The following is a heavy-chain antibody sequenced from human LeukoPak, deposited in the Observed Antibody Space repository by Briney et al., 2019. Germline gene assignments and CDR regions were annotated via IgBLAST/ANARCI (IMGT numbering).Heavy chain of an antibody. D-gene: IGHD1-26*01. J-gene: IGHJ5*02. CDR3: ARDQVGPFDP. CDR1: GGSISSYY. Sequence: PSETLSLTCTVSGGSISSYYWSWIRQPPGKGLEWIGYIYYSGSTNYNPSLKSRVTISVDTSKNQFSLKLSSVTAADTAVYYCARDQVGPFDPWGQGTLVTVSS. V-gene: IGHV4-59*01. CDR2: IYYSGST.